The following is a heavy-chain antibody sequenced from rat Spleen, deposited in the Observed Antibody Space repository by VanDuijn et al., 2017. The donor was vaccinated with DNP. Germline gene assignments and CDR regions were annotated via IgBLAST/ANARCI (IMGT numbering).Heavy chain of an antibody. D-gene: IGHD1-6*01. Sequence: EVQLVESGGGLVQPGRSMKLSCAASGFTFSNSDMAWVRQAPTKGLEWVASISTSGGGTYYPDSVKGRFTISRDNAKSSLYLQMNSLRSEDTATYYCARQRVMYTTATGFAYWGQGTLVTVSS. CDR3: ARQRVMYTTATGFAY. CDR1: GFTFSNSD. CDR2: ISTSGGGT. J-gene: IGHJ3*01. V-gene: IGHV5-25*01.